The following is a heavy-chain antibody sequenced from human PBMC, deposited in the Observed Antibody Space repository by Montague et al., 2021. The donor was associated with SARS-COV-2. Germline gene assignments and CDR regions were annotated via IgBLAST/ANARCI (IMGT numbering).Heavy chain of an antibody. V-gene: IGHV4-31*03. J-gene: IGHJ5*02. CDR3: ERQALPYNYFAP. Sequence: TLSLTCSVSGGSIITTESYWTWLRLLPGEGLQYIGYIHHTGGSYYNPSLRRRASMSVDMSKNQFSLELTSVTAADTAVYFCERQALPYNYFAPWGQGTLVTVSS. CDR2: IHHTGGS. CDR1: GGSIITTESY.